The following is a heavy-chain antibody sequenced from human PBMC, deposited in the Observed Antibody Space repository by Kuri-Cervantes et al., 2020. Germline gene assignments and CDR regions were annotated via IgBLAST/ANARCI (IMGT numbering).Heavy chain of an antibody. CDR3: ARDSARLGELSFFDY. V-gene: IGHV3-30-3*01. CDR1: GFTFSSYA. J-gene: IGHJ4*02. Sequence: LSLTCAASGFTFSSYAMHWVRQAPGKGLEWVAVISYDGSNKYYADSVKGRFTISRDNSKNTLYLQMNSLRAEDTAVYYRARDSARLGELSFFDYWGQGTLVTVSS. D-gene: IGHD3-16*02. CDR2: ISYDGSNK.